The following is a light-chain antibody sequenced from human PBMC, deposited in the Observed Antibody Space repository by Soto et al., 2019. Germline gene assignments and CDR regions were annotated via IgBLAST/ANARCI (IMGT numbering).Light chain of an antibody. V-gene: IGKV1-5*03. Sequence: DIQITQSPSTLSASLGDIVTXXCRASQSIGDSLAWYQQRPGKAPNLLIYKASTLEGGVPSRFSGSGSGTQFTLTITSLQPDDFATYYCQFYNSYSRTFGQGTKVDIK. CDR3: QFYNSYSRT. CDR1: QSIGDS. J-gene: IGKJ1*01. CDR2: KAS.